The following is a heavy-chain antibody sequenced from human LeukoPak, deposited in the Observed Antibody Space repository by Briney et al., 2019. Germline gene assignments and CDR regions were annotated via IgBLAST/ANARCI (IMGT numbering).Heavy chain of an antibody. J-gene: IGHJ4*02. CDR1: GFTFSSYT. Sequence: PGGSLRLSCAGSGFTFSSYTMNWVRQAPGKGLEWVSSISSSATYTYYADSVRGRFTISRDDAKNSLFLHMNSLRAEDTAVYYCATWDDYGDYVAFEYWGQGTLVTVSS. CDR2: ISSSATYT. D-gene: IGHD4-17*01. V-gene: IGHV3-21*01. CDR3: ATWDDYGDYVAFEY.